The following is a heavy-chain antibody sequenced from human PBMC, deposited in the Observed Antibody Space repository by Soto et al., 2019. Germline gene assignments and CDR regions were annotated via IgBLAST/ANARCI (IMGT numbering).Heavy chain of an antibody. CDR1: GFTFSNYW. D-gene: IGHD6-13*01. CDR3: ARGGLQHALDV. V-gene: IGHV3-74*03. CDR2: VNNDGTDT. J-gene: IGHJ6*02. Sequence: EVQLVESGGGLVQPGGSLRLSCAASGFTFSNYWMYWVRQAPGKGLVWVSRVNNDGTDTTHADSVKGRFTISRDNAENTLYLQMDSLRAEDAAVYYCARGGLQHALDVWGQGSTVTVSS.